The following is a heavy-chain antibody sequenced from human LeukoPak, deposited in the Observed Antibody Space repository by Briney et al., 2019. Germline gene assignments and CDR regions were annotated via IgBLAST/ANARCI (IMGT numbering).Heavy chain of an antibody. J-gene: IGHJ4*02. CDR2: IYYSGST. D-gene: IGHD3-22*01. Sequence: PETLSLTCTVSGDSLSSYYSSWIRHPPGKGLEWVGSIYYSGSTNYSPSLKSRVTISVDTSKNQCSLKLSSVTAADTAVYYCARLLSGYYRYYFDYWGQGTLLTVSS. V-gene: IGHV4-59*08. CDR3: ARLLSGYYRYYFDY. CDR1: GDSLSSYY.